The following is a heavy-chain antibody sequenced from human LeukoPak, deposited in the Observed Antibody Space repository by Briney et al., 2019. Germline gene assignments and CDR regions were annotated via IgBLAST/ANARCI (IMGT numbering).Heavy chain of an antibody. D-gene: IGHD6-19*01. CDR2: IKQDGSEK. J-gene: IGHJ4*02. CDR3: ARDDSSGWTEY. CDR1: GFTFSSYW. Sequence: GGSLRLSCAASGFTFSSYWRSWVRQAPGKGLEGVANIKQDGSEKYYVDSVKGRFTISRDNAKNSLYLQMISLRAEDTAVYYCARDDSSGWTEYWGQGTLVTVSS. V-gene: IGHV3-7*01.